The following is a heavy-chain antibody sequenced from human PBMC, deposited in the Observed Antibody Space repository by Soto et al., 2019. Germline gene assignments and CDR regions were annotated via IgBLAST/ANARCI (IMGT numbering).Heavy chain of an antibody. V-gene: IGHV1-18*01. CDR2: ISGYNGDT. CDR1: GYTFTRYG. D-gene: IGHD2-8*01. J-gene: IGHJ6*02. Sequence: QGQLVQSGAEVKKPGASVKVSCKASGYTFTRYGISWVRQAPGQGLEWMGWISGYNGDTKYAQKFQGRVTMTIDTSTTTAFMELRSLTSDDTAVYYCAKNGQPPYYYYGLDVWGQGTTVPVSS. CDR3: AKNGQPPYYYYGLDV.